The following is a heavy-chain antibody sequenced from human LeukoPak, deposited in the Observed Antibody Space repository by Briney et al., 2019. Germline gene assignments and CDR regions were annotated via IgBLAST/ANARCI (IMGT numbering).Heavy chain of an antibody. J-gene: IGHJ2*01. Sequence: SETLSLTCTVSGDSISSYYWSWIRQSPGKALEWIGYIYYTGSTNNNPSPKSRVTISEDTSNNQFSLKLNSMTAQHTSVHSYARGRQRLQWSFDLWGRGTLVTVSS. CDR2: IYYTGST. D-gene: IGHD6-25*01. V-gene: IGHV4-59*01. CDR1: GDSISSYY. CDR3: ARGRQRLQWSFDL.